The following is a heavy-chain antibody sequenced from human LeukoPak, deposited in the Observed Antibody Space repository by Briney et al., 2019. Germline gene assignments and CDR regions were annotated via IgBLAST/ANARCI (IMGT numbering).Heavy chain of an antibody. CDR3: AAGSAYCGGDCYRWFDP. J-gene: IGHJ5*02. Sequence: GGSLRLSCAASGFTFSSYAMSWVRQAPGKGLEWVSTISGSGGSTYYADSVKGRFTISRDNSKKTLYVQMNSLRAEDTAVCYCAAGSAYCGGDCYRWFDPWGQGTLVTVSS. CDR1: GFTFSSYA. D-gene: IGHD2-21*02. V-gene: IGHV3-23*01. CDR2: ISGSGGST.